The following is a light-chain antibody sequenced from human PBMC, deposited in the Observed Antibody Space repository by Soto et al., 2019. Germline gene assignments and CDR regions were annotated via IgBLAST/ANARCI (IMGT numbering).Light chain of an antibody. CDR3: QQYSTSPYN. J-gene: IGKJ2*01. CDR2: GAS. CDR1: QSVSSN. V-gene: IGKV3-15*01. Sequence: EIVMTQSPATLSVSPGERATLSCRASQSVSSNLAWYQQKPGQAPRLLIYGASTRATGIPARFSGSGSGTEFTLTISSLQSEDSATYYCQQYSTSPYNFGQGTKLDIK.